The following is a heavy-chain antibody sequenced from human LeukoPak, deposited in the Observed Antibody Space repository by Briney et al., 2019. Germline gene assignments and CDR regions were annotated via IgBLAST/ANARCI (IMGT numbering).Heavy chain of an antibody. D-gene: IGHD3-3*01. CDR1: GLSFSSSA. V-gene: IGHV3-13*01. CDR2: IVTAGGT. J-gene: IGHJ6*03. Sequence: GGSLRLSCAASGLSFSSSAMTWVRQAAGKGLEWVSHIVTAGGTYYPGSVKGRFTISRANAKKSLYLQMHNLRVGDTALYFCARGSPWSYYYMDVWGVGTAVSVS. CDR3: ARGSPWSYYYMDV.